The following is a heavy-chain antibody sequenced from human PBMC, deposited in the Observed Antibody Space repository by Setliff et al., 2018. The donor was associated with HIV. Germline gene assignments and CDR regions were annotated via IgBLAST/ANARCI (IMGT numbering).Heavy chain of an antibody. D-gene: IGHD6-13*01. V-gene: IGHV4-34*01. J-gene: IGHJ4*02. Sequence: PLETLSLTCAVYGGSFSDYYWTWIRQSPGKGLEWIGEINHRGSTNYNPSLKSRVTVSVDTSKNQFSLKLGSVTAADTAVYYCARESPSSSWFYFDFWGQGTLVTVSS. CDR3: ARESPSSSWFYFDF. CDR1: GGSFSDYY. CDR2: INHRGST.